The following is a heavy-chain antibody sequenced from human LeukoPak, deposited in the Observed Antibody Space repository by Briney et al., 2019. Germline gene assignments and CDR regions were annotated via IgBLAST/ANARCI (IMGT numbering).Heavy chain of an antibody. Sequence: GGSLRLSCTASGISFSSYGMHWVRQAPGKGLEWVAVIWSDGDTKYYADSVKGRFAISSDIPNNTLYLQMNGLRAEDTAIYYCARGFYGTGNYYTVYGMDVWGQGTTVTVSS. CDR2: IWSDGDTK. V-gene: IGHV3-33*01. CDR1: GISFSSYG. J-gene: IGHJ6*02. D-gene: IGHD3-3*01. CDR3: ARGFYGTGNYYTVYGMDV.